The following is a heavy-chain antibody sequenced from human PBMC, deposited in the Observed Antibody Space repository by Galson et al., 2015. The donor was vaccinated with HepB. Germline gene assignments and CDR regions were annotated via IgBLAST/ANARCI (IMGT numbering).Heavy chain of an antibody. CDR1: GFIFSNYA. Sequence: SLRLSCAASGFIFSNYAMSWVRQAPGKGLEWVSDISGSGGNTYYADSVKGRFTISRDNSKNTLYLQMNSLRAEDTAVYYCARDLRGRHYSSGTYFDSWGQGILVTVSS. V-gene: IGHV3-23*01. CDR2: ISGSGGNT. D-gene: IGHD3-10*01. J-gene: IGHJ4*02. CDR3: ARDLRGRHYSSGTYFDS.